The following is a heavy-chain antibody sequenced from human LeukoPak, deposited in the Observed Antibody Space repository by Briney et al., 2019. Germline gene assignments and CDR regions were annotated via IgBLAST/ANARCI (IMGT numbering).Heavy chain of an antibody. CDR3: TKGIVPAPNGAFEI. CDR1: GFTFSTYA. CDR2: TSGGGGST. J-gene: IGHJ3*02. Sequence: GGSLRLSCAASGFTFSTYAMSWVRQAPGKGLEWVSSTSGGGGSTYYAGSVKVRFTISRDNSKNTLYLQMNSLRAEDTAVYYCTKGIVPAPNGAFEIWGQGTMVTVSS. V-gene: IGHV3-23*01. D-gene: IGHD2-2*01.